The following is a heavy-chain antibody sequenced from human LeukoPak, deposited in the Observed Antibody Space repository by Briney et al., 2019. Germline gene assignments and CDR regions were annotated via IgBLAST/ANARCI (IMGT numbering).Heavy chain of an antibody. V-gene: IGHV3-11*01. J-gene: IGHJ3*02. CDR1: GFTFSDYN. CDR2: ISSSGGTI. D-gene: IGHD6-6*01. Sequence: GGSLRLFCAASGFTFSDYNMNWIRQAPGKGLEWVSYISSSGGTIYYADSVKGRFSISRDNAKNSLYLQMNSLRAEDTAVYYCARGIAVRDAFDIWGQGTMVTVSS. CDR3: ARGIAVRDAFDI.